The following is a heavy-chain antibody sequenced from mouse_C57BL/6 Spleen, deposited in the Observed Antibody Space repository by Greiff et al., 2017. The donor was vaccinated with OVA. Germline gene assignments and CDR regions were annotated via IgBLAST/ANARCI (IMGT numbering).Heavy chain of an antibody. J-gene: IGHJ1*03. CDR1: GFTFSSYG. V-gene: IGHV5-6*01. D-gene: IGHD1-1*01. CDR2: ISSGGSYT. CDR3: ARHPTTVVATDWWYFDV. Sequence: EVKVVESGGDLVKPGGSLKLSCAASGFTFSSYGMSWVRQTPDKRLEWVATISSGGSYTYYPDSVKGRFTISRDNAKNTLYLQMSSLKSEDTAMYYCARHPTTVVATDWWYFDVWGTGTTVTVSS.